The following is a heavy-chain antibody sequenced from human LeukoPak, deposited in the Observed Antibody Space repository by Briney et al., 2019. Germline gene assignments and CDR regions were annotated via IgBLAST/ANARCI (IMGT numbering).Heavy chain of an antibody. J-gene: IGHJ4*02. CDR3: AAVRGSGLYYFDY. V-gene: IGHV1-58*02. D-gene: IGHD6-19*01. Sequence: ASVKVSCKASGFTFTSSATQWVRQARGQRLEWIGWIVVGSGNTNYAQKFQERVTITRDMSTSTAYMELSSLRSEDTAVYYCAAVRGSGLYYFDYWGQGTLVTVSS. CDR1: GFTFTSSA. CDR2: IVVGSGNT.